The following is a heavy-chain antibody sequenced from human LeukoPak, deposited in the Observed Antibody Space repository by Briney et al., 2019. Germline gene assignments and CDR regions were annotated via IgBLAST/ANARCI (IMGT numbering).Heavy chain of an antibody. CDR1: GFTFSDYY. CDR3: ARVNDYYDSSGYRYYFDY. CDR2: ISSSGSTI. V-gene: IGHV3-11*01. Sequence: GGSLRLSCAASGFTFSDYYMSWIRQAPGKGLEWVSYISSSGSTIYYADSVKGRFTISRDNAKNSLYLQMNSLRAEDTAVYYCARVNDYYDSSGYRYYFDYWGQGTLVTVSS. D-gene: IGHD3-22*01. J-gene: IGHJ4*02.